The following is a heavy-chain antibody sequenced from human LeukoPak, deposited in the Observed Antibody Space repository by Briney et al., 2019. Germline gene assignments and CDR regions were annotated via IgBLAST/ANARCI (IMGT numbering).Heavy chain of an antibody. D-gene: IGHD3-22*01. CDR2: ISGSGGNT. V-gene: IGHV3-23*01. J-gene: IGHJ3*02. Sequence: PGGSLRLSCAASGFTFSSYGMSWVRRAPGKGPEWVSGISGSGGNTYYADSVKGRFTISRDNSQNTLYLQMNTLRAEDTAVYYCARVCRLSSGYYPDAFDIWGQGTMVTVSS. CDR1: GFTFSSYG. CDR3: ARVCRLSSGYYPDAFDI.